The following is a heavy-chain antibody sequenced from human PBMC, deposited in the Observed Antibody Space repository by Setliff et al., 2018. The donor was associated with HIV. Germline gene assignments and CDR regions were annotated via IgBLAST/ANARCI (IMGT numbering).Heavy chain of an antibody. CDR1: GVSINRTDHY. CDR2: VSQSGST. V-gene: IGHV4-39*01. Sequence: KASETLSLTCSVSGVSINRTDHYWGWIRQSPGKSLEWIGSVSQSGSTYYNPSLKSRITISVDRSKNLFSLKLTSVTAADQGVYYCARVPVPGANWFDPWGLGTLVTVSS. CDR3: ARVPVPGANWFDP. J-gene: IGHJ5*02.